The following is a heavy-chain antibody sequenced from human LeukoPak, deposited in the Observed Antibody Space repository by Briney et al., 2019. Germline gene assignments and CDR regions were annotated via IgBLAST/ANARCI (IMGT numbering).Heavy chain of an antibody. Sequence: SETLSLTCAVYGGSFRGYYWSWIRQPPGKGLEWIGYIYYSGSTNYNPSLKSRVTISVDTSKNQFSLKLSSVTAADTAVYYCARDSFNAFDIWGQGTMVTVSS. J-gene: IGHJ3*02. CDR3: ARDSFNAFDI. V-gene: IGHV4-59*01. CDR2: IYYSGST. CDR1: GGSFRGYY.